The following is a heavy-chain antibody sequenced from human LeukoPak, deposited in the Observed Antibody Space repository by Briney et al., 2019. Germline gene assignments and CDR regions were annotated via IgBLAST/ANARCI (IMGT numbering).Heavy chain of an antibody. D-gene: IGHD1-14*01. Sequence: ASVKVSCKASGYTFTGYYRHWVRQAPGQGLEWMGWINPNSGGTNYAQKFQGRVTMTRDTSISTAYMELSRLRSDDTAVYYCARDHLLFRQPPNWFDPWGQGTLVTVSS. J-gene: IGHJ5*02. CDR1: GYTFTGYY. V-gene: IGHV1-2*02. CDR3: ARDHLLFRQPPNWFDP. CDR2: INPNSGGT.